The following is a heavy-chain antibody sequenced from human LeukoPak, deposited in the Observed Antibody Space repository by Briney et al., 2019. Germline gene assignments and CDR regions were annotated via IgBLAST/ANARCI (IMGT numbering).Heavy chain of an antibody. CDR3: ARGSDYDSSGYPLDY. CDR2: IYYSGST. J-gene: IGHJ4*02. CDR1: GGSISSYY. Sequence: SETLSLTCTVSGGSISSYYWSWIRQPPGKGLEWIGYIYYSGSTNYNPSLKSRVTISVDTSKNQFSLKLSSVTAADTAVYYCARGSDYDSSGYPLDYWGQGTLVTVSS. V-gene: IGHV4-59*01. D-gene: IGHD3-22*01.